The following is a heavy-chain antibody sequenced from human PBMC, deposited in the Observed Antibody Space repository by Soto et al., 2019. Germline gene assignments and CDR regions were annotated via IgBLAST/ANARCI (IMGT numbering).Heavy chain of an antibody. D-gene: IGHD3-10*01. CDR1: GGTFSSYT. CDR2: IIPILGIA. J-gene: IGHJ4*02. Sequence: GASVKVSCKASGGTFSSYTISWVRQAPGQGLEWMGRIIPILGIANYAQKFQGRVTITADKSTSTAYMKLSSLRSEDTAVYYCARGLSGSYYNVKEGLIPYFDYWGQGTLVTVSS. V-gene: IGHV1-69*02. CDR3: ARGLSGSYYNVKEGLIPYFDY.